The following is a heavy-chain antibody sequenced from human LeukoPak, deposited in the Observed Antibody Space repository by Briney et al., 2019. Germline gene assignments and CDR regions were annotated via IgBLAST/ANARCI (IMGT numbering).Heavy chain of an antibody. D-gene: IGHD6-13*01. CDR1: GYTFTGYY. J-gene: IGHJ5*02. CDR2: INPNSGGT. CDR3: ARGGSRLRQLVLFNGDWFDP. Sequence: ASVKVSCKASGYTFTGYYMHWVRQAPGQGLEWMGWINPNSGGTSYAQKFQGRVTMTRDTSISTAYMELSRLRSDDTAVYYCARGGSRLRQLVLFNGDWFDPWGQGTLVTVSS. V-gene: IGHV1-2*02.